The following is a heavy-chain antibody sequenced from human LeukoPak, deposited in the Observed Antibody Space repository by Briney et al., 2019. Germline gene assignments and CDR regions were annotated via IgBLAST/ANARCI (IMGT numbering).Heavy chain of an antibody. CDR2: IIPIFGTA. V-gene: IGHV1-69*05. CDR1: GGTFITYT. J-gene: IGHJ4*02. Sequence: SVKVSCKASGGTFITYTINWVRQAPGQGLEWMGGIIPIFGTANYAQKFQGRVTVTTDDSTSTAFMELSSLRSEDTAVYYCTRLPDPSVTTSIVSSDYWGQGTLVTVSS. CDR3: TRLPDPSVTTSIVSSDY. D-gene: IGHD4-11*01.